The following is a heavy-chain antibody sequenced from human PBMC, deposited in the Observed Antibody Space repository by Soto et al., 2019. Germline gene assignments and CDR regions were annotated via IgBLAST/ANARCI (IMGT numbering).Heavy chain of an antibody. J-gene: IGHJ6*02. CDR2: MNPNSGNT. D-gene: IGHD1-26*01. Sequence: QVQLVQSGAEVKKPGASVKVSCKASGYTFTSYDINWVRQATGQGLEWMGWMNPNSGNTGYAQKFQGRVTMTRNTSISTAYMELISLRAEGAAVYYCGRAQPVVGATRGIYYYYGMDVWGQGTTVTVSS. CDR3: GRAQPVVGATRGIYYYYGMDV. V-gene: IGHV1-8*01. CDR1: GYTFTSYD.